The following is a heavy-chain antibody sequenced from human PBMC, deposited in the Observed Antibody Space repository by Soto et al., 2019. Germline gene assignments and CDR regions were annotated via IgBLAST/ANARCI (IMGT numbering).Heavy chain of an antibody. CDR3: TRVQQLVYYGMDV. CDR1: GFTFSGSA. D-gene: IGHD6-13*01. V-gene: IGHV3-73*01. CDR2: IRSKANSYAT. J-gene: IGHJ6*02. Sequence: GGSLRLSCAASGFTFSGSAMHWVRQASGKGLEWVGRIRSKANSYATAYAASVKGRFTISRDDSKNTAYLQMNSLKTEDTAVYYCTRVQQLVYYGMDVWGQGTTVTVS.